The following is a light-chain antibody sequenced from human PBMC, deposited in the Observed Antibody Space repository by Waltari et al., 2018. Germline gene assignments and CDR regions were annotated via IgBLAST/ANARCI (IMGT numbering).Light chain of an antibody. Sequence: SYELTQPPSVSLAPGQPATLTCGGKNIATKSVPWYQQRPGKAPLAFIHGHGDRPSGIPGRFSGSSSGNTATLTVTRVEAGDEADYFCQVWDSGSTDVFFGGGTKLTVL. CDR1: NIATKS. J-gene: IGLJ2*01. CDR2: GHG. CDR3: QVWDSGSTDVF. V-gene: IGLV3-21*02.